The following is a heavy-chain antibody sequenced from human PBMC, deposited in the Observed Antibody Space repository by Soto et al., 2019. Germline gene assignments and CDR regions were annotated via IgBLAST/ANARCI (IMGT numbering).Heavy chain of an antibody. CDR2: IYYSGST. V-gene: IGHV4-31*01. J-gene: IGHJ4*02. CDR3: SSSETSSSWYGYFDY. D-gene: IGHD6-13*01. CDR1: GGSISSGGYY. Sequence: QVQLQESGPGLVKPSQTLSLTCTVSGGSISSGGYYWSWIRQHPGKGLEWIGYIYYSGSTYYNPSLKRPVTISVDTSKTQFSLKLSSVTAADTAVYYCSSSETSSSWYGYFDYWGQGTLVTVSS.